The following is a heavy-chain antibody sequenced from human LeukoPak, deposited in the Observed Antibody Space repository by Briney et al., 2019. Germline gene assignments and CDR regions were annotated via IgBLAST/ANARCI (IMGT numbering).Heavy chain of an antibody. V-gene: IGHV4-59*08. CDR2: IYYSGST. CDR3: ARTYYDYVWGTGYFDQ. J-gene: IGHJ4*02. CDR1: GGSISSYY. D-gene: IGHD3-16*01. Sequence: SETLSLTCTVSGGSISSYYWSWIRQSPGKGLEWIGYIYYSGSTNYNPSLKSRGTILIDTSKNQFSLKLSSVTAADTAVYYCARTYYDYVWGTGYFDQWGQGTLVTVSS.